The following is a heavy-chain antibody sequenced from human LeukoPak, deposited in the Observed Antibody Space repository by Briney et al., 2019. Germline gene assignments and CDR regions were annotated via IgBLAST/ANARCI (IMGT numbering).Heavy chain of an antibody. Sequence: NASETLSLTCTVSGASFSGLYWTWIRQPPGKGLEWIGNIYNSGSIEYNTSLKSRATISVDSSKNQFSLRLSSVTAADTAVYYCARDWWLGSPSLQGYFYGLDVWGKGTMVTSSS. CDR2: IYNSGSI. D-gene: IGHD2-2*01. J-gene: IGHJ6*04. V-gene: IGHV4-59*11. CDR3: ARDWWLGSPSLQGYFYGLDV. CDR1: GASFSGLY.